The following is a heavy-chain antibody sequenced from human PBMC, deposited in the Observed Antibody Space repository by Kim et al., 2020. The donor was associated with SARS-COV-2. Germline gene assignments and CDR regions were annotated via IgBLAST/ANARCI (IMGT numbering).Heavy chain of an antibody. Sequence: SETLSLTCTVSGGSISSYYWSWIRQPPGKGLEWIGYIYYSGSTNYNPSLKSRVTISVDTSKNQFSLKLSSVTAADTAVYYCARGRRLEGTDPSFDYWGQGTLVTVSS. D-gene: IGHD3-10*01. CDR2: IYYSGST. V-gene: IGHV4-59*13. CDR3: ARGRRLEGTDPSFDY. J-gene: IGHJ4*02. CDR1: GGSISSYY.